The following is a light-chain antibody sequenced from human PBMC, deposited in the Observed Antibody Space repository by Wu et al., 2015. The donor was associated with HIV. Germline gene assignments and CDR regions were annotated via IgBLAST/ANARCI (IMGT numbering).Light chain of an antibody. CDR2: AAS. V-gene: IGKV1-39*01. J-gene: IGKJ1*01. CDR3: QQSDTTPWT. Sequence: DIQMTQSPSSLSASVGDRVTVTCRSSQNITNFLTWYQQKPGKAPYLLIYAASNLQSGVPSRFSGSGSGTDFTLSIKSLQPEDFATYYCQQSDTTPWTFGQGTKVEIK. CDR1: QNITNF.